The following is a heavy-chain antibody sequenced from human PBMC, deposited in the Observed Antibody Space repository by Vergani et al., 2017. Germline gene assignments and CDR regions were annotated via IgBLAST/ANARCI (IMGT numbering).Heavy chain of an antibody. J-gene: IGHJ4*02. CDR1: GYTFTSYY. D-gene: IGHD3-3*01. V-gene: IGHV1-46*03. CDR3: ATTRRVFGVVTTFDY. Sequence: QVQLVQSGAEVKKPGASVKVSCKASGYTFTSYYMHWVRQAPGQGLEWMGIINPSGGSTSYAQKFQGRVTMTRDTSTSTVYMELSSLRSEDTAVYYCATTRRVFGVVTTFDYWGQGTLVTVSS. CDR2: INPSGGST.